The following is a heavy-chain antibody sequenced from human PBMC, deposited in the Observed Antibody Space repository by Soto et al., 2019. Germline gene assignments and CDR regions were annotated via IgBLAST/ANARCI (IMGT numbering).Heavy chain of an antibody. CDR2: IYYSGST. CDR1: GGSISSGGYY. V-gene: IGHV4-31*03. CDR3: ARITYYYGSGSYYKASEYYYGMDV. J-gene: IGHJ6*02. Sequence: SETLSLTCTVSGGSISSGGYYWSWIRQHPGKGLEWIGYIYYSGSTYYNPSLKSRVAISVDTSKNQFSLKLSSVTAADTAVYYCARITYYYGSGSYYKASEYYYGMDVWGQGTTVTVSS. D-gene: IGHD3-10*01.